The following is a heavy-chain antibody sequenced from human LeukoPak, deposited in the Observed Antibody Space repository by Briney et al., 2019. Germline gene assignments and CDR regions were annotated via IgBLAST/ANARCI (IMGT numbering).Heavy chain of an antibody. Sequence: PGWSLRLSCAASGFTFSSYSMNWVRQAPGKGLEWVSSISSSSYIYYADSVKGRFTISRDNAKNSLYLQMNSLRAEDTAVYYCARDGFIAAATDYWGQGTLVTVSS. CDR2: ISSSSYI. D-gene: IGHD6-13*01. J-gene: IGHJ4*02. CDR3: ARDGFIAAATDY. V-gene: IGHV3-21*01. CDR1: GFTFSSYS.